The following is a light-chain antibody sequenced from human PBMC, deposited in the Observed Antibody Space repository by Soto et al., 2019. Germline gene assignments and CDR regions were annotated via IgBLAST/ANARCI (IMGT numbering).Light chain of an antibody. CDR3: TSYTSISLYV. CDR2: EVS. Sequence: QSVLTQPASVSGSPGQSITISCTGTSSDVGGYNYVSWYQQHPGKAPKLMIYEVSNRPSGVSNRFSGSKSGNTASLTISGLXAVDEADYYCTSYTSISLYVFGTGTKV. CDR1: SSDVGGYNY. J-gene: IGLJ1*01. V-gene: IGLV2-14*01.